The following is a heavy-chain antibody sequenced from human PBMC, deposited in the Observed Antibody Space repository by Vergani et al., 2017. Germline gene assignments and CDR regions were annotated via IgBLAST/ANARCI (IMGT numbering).Heavy chain of an antibody. D-gene: IGHD3-3*01. CDR3: ARGGRIWSGYYYYYYMDV. V-gene: IGHV4-4*07. CDR2: IYTSGST. CDR1: GGSISSYY. Sequence: QVQLQESGPGLVKPSETLSLTCTVSGGSISSYYWSWIRQPAGKGLEWIGRIYTSGSTNYNPSLKSRVTMSVDTSKNQFSLELSSVTAADTAVYYCARGGRIWSGYYYYYYMDVWGEGTTVTVSS. J-gene: IGHJ6*03.